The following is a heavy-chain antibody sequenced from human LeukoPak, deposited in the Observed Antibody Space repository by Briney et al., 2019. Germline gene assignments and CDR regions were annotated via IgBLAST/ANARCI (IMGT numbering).Heavy chain of an antibody. CDR1: GFTFSNYV. J-gene: IGHJ6*02. CDR3: ARHYGGGEYYYGMDV. V-gene: IGHV3-23*01. D-gene: IGHD2-21*01. CDR2: ISGSGGTT. Sequence: GGSLRLSCVAAGFTFSNYVMSWVRQAPGKGLEWVSSISGSGGTTYYGDSVKGRFSISRDNSRNTLYLQMNSLRAEDTAAYYCARHYGGGEYYYGMDVWGQGTTVTVAS.